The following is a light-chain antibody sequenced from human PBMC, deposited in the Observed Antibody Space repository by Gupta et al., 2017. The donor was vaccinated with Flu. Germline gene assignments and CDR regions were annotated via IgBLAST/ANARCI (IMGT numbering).Light chain of an antibody. V-gene: IGKV1-39*01. CDR1: QSISSY. Sequence: DIHMTQSPPSLSASVGDRVTITCRASQSISSYLNWYQQKPGKAPKLLIYAASRVKSGVPSRFSGSGSGTDFTLTISRLQPEDFATYYCQHSDSTPWTFGQGTKVEIK. CDR2: AAS. CDR3: QHSDSTPWT. J-gene: IGKJ1*01.